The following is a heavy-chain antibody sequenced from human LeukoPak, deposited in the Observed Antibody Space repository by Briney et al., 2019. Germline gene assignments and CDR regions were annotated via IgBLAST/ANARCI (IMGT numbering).Heavy chain of an antibody. D-gene: IGHD5-12*01. CDR2: IYYSGST. V-gene: IGHV4-59*01. CDR3: ARGRRGDYYYGMEDV. CDR1: GGSISSYY. Sequence: SETLSLTCTVSGGSISSYYWSWIRQPPGKGLEWIGYIYYSGSTNYNPSLKSRVTISVDTSKNQFSLKLTSVTAADTAVYYCARGRRGDYYYGMEDVWGQGTTVTVSS. J-gene: IGHJ6*02.